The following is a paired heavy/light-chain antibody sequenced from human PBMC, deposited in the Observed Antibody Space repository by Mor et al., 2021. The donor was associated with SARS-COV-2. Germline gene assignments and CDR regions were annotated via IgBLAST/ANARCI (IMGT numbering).Light chain of an antibody. CDR2: HNY. V-gene: IGLV1-47*02. CDR1: SSNIGSNY. Sequence: QSVVTQPPSASGTPGQRVTISCSGSSSNIGSNYVYWYQQLPGTAPKLLIYHNYQRPSGVPDRFSGSKSGTSASLAISGLRSEDEADYYCAAWDDSLSAVVFGGGTKLTVL. CDR3: AAWDDSLSAVV. J-gene: IGLJ2*01.
Heavy chain of an antibody. CDR1: GFTFSGFD. D-gene: IGHD3-10*01. V-gene: IGHV3-73*02. J-gene: IGHJ6*02. CDR2: SRSKANSYAT. Sequence: EVQLVESGGGLVQPGGSLKLSCAASGFTFSGFDMHWVRQASGKGLEWVGRSRSKANSYATGYAASVKGRFIISRDDSKNTAYLQMNSLKTEDTAVYYCTRPWTSDLYGMDVWGQGTTVTVSS. CDR3: TRPWTSDLYGMDV.